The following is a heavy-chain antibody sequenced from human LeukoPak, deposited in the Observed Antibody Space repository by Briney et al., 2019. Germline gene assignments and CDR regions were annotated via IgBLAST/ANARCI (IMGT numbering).Heavy chain of an antibody. V-gene: IGHV3-53*01. D-gene: IGHD2-15*01. CDR2: IYSGGST. CDR3: ARDRRESCSGNTCYPIDY. Sequence: QSGGSLRLSCAASGFTVSSNYMSWVRQAPGKGLEWVSVIYSGGSTYYADSVKGRFTISRDNSKNTLYLQMNSLRAEDTAVYYCARDRRESCSGNTCYPIDYWGLGTLVTVSS. CDR1: GFTVSSNY. J-gene: IGHJ4*02.